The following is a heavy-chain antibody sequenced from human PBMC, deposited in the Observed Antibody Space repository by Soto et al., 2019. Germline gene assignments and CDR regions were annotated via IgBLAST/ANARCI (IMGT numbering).Heavy chain of an antibody. CDR3: XXXYGSSFDY. V-gene: IGHV4-59*01. CDR2: IYYSGST. Sequence: QVQLQESGPGLVKPSETLSLTCTVSGGSISSYYWSWIRQPPGKGLEWIGYIYYSGSTNYNPSLXXRXXXXXXXXXXXXXXXXXXXXXXXXAXXXXXXXYGSSFDYWGQGTLVTVSS. J-gene: IGHJ4*02. CDR1: GGSISSYY. D-gene: IGHD6-13*01.